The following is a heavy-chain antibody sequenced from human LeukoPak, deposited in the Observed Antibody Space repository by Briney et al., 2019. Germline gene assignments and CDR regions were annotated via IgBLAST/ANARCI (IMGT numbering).Heavy chain of an antibody. CDR1: GGSFSGHY. J-gene: IGHJ4*02. Sequence: PSETLSLTCAVYGGSFSGHYWSWIRQPPGKGLEWIGEINHSGSTNYNPSLESRVTISVDTSKNHFSLKLSSVTAADTAVCYCASGQYYDLWSGYYVDWGQGTLVTVSA. CDR2: INHSGST. CDR3: ASGQYYDLWSGYYVD. V-gene: IGHV4-34*01. D-gene: IGHD3-3*01.